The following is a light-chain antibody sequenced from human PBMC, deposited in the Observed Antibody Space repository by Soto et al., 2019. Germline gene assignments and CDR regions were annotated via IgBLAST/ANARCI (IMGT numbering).Light chain of an antibody. Sequence: QSALTQPPSASGSPGQSVTISCTGVSSDVGGYDYVLWYQQYPGNAPKLIIFEVNKRPSGVPDRFSASNAGNTASLTVSRLEAEDEYFYYCASYAGNSRYVFGTGTKVTVL. V-gene: IGLV2-8*01. CDR3: ASYAGNSRYV. CDR2: EVN. CDR1: SSDVGGYDY. J-gene: IGLJ1*01.